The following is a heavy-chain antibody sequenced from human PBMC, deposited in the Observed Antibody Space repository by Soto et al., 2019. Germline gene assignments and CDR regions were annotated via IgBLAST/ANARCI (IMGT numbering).Heavy chain of an antibody. CDR1: GFTFSGSA. CDR2: IRSKAKNYAT. V-gene: IGHV3-73*01. CDR3: ARVTSNYPSLGGMDV. J-gene: IGHJ6*02. D-gene: IGHD4-4*01. Sequence: PGGSLRLSCAASGFTFSGSAMHWVRQASGKGLEWVGRIRSKAKNYATAYAASVKGRFTISRDDSKNTGYLQMNSLKTEDTAVYYCARVTSNYPSLGGMDVWGQGTTVTVSS.